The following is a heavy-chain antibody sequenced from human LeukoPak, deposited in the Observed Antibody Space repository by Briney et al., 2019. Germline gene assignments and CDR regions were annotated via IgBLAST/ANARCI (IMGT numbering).Heavy chain of an antibody. CDR1: GYTFTGYY. D-gene: IGHD2-2*01. CDR3: ARGPDAIFDT. CDR2: INPNSGGT. J-gene: IGHJ3*02. Sequence: ASVKVSCKASGYTFTGYYIHWVRQAPGQGLEWMGWINPNSGGTNYAQKFLGRVTMTRDTSIRTASMELSRLRFDDTAVYYCARGPDAIFDTWGQGTMVTVSS. V-gene: IGHV1-2*02.